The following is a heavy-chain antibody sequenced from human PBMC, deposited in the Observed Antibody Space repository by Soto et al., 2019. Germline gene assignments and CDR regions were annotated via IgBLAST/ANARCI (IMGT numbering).Heavy chain of an antibody. CDR3: ARADPGIAVAGILDY. CDR1: GFTFSDYY. J-gene: IGHJ4*02. V-gene: IGHV3-11*01. CDR2: ISSSGSTI. D-gene: IGHD6-19*01. Sequence: GVSLRLSCAASGFTFSDYYMSWIRQAPGKGLEWVSYISSSGSTIYYADSVKGRFTISRDNAKNSLYLQMNSLRAEDTAVYYCARADPGIAVAGILDYWGQGTLVTVSS.